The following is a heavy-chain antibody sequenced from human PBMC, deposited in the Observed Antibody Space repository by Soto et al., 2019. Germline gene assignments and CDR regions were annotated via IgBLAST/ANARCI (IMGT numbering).Heavy chain of an antibody. J-gene: IGHJ4*02. V-gene: IGHV4-38-2*01. Sequence: SETLSLTCAVSGYSISSGYYWGWIRQPPGEGLEWIGCMSHSGRTYNNPSLKSRVTISRDTSKNQFSLQLTSVTAADTAVYYCAGYSHRWRNDYRAQRTLVTGSS. CDR1: GYSISSGYY. CDR3: AGYSHRWRNDY. D-gene: IGHD6-13*01. CDR2: MSHSGRT.